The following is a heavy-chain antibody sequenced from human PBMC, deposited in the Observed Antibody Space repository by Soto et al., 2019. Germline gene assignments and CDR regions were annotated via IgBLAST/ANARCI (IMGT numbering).Heavy chain of an antibody. V-gene: IGHV1-69*13. CDR2: IIPIFGTA. Sequence: GASVNVYCKASAGTFSSYPISWVRQAPGQGLEWMGGIIPIFGTANYAQKFQGRVTITADESTSTAYMELSSLRSEDTAVYYCARRRAIDYRNLFAPRGQGTLVTVS. CDR1: AGTFSSYP. J-gene: IGHJ5*02. D-gene: IGHD4-17*01. CDR3: ARRRAIDYRNLFAP.